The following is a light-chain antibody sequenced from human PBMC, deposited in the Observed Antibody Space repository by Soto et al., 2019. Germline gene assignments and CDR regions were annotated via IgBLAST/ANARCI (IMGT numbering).Light chain of an antibody. J-gene: IGKJ1*01. Sequence: EIVLTQSPCTLSLSPGERATLSCRASQTLSNSFIAWYQQKPGQAPRLLIYDTSSRATGVPDRYSASGSGTDFTLTISRLEPEDFAVFFCQQYGTSEIIFGQGTKVDI. CDR2: DTS. CDR3: QQYGTSEII. CDR1: QTLSNSF. V-gene: IGKV3-20*01.